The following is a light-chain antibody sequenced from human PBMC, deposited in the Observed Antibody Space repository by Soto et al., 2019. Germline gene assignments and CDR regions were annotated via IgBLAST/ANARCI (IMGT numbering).Light chain of an antibody. CDR1: QSFTTSQ. V-gene: IGKV3-20*01. CDR3: QQYASSPRT. Sequence: EIVLTQSPDTLSLSPGEGASLSCRASQSFTTSQLAWYQQRPGQAPRVLIFGASRRATGIPDRFSGSGSGTDFTLTISRLEPEDSAVYYCQQYASSPRTFGQGTKVDIK. CDR2: GAS. J-gene: IGKJ1*01.